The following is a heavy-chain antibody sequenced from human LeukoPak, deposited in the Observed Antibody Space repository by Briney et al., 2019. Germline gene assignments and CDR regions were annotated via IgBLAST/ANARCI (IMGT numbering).Heavy chain of an antibody. J-gene: IGHJ4*02. D-gene: IGHD6-19*01. Sequence: GGSLRLSCAASRFTVSNAWMSWVRQAPGKGLEWVGRIKSKTDGGTTDYAAPVKGRFTISRDDSKNTLYLQMNSLKTEDTAVYYCTTDYYSSGSYYFDYWGQGPLVTVSS. CDR2: IKSKTDGGTT. CDR1: RFTVSNAW. V-gene: IGHV3-15*01. CDR3: TTDYYSSGSYYFDY.